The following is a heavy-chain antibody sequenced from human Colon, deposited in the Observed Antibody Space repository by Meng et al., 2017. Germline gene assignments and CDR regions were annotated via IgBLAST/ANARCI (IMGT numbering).Heavy chain of an antibody. Sequence: QVQLQESGPGLVKASQTLSLTCPLSNGSINSADYYWNWTRQPPGKGPEWLGYIHSSGNTYYTPSLKSRLAMSLDTSKNQFSLRLTSVTAADTAVYYCARNPVIPDARTFDFWGQGALVTVSS. CDR2: IHSSGNT. D-gene: IGHD2-2*01. V-gene: IGHV4-30-4*01. CDR3: ARNPVIPDARTFDF. J-gene: IGHJ4*02. CDR1: NGSINSADYY.